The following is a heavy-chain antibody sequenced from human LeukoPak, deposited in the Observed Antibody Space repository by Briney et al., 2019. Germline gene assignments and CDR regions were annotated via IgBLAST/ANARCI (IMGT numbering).Heavy chain of an antibody. V-gene: IGHV3-21*01. Sequence: NPGGSLRLSCAASGFTFSSYSMNWVRQAPGKGLEWVSSISSSSSYIYYADSVKGRFTISRDNAKNSLYLQMNSLRAEDTAVYYCARLGRPLGSGSHTLGYWGQGTLVTVSS. CDR1: GFTFSSYS. CDR3: ARLGRPLGSGSHTLGY. D-gene: IGHD3-10*01. J-gene: IGHJ4*02. CDR2: ISSSSSYI.